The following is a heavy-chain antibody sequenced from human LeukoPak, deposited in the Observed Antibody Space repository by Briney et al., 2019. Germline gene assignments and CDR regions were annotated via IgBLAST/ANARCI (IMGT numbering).Heavy chain of an antibody. V-gene: IGHV1-24*01. Sequence: ATVKVSCKVSGYTLTELSMHWVRQAPGKGLEGMGGFDPEDGETIYAQKFQGRVTMTEDTSTDTAYMELSSLRSEDTAVYYCATDFSVRGVIDYWGQGTLVTVSS. CDR2: FDPEDGET. J-gene: IGHJ4*02. CDR3: ATDFSVRGVIDY. D-gene: IGHD3-10*01. CDR1: GYTLTELS.